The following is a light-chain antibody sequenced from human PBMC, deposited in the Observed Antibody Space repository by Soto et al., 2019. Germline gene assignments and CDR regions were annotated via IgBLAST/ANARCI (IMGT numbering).Light chain of an antibody. CDR1: QSVSYN. CDR2: GAF. V-gene: IGKV3-15*01. CDR3: PQYKNWPPLT. J-gene: IGKJ4*01. Sequence: EIVMTQSPATLSVSPGERDTLSCRASQSVSYNLAWYQQKPGQGPRLLIYGAFTRATGIPARFSGSGSGTEFTLTISRLQSEDFGVYYCPQYKNWPPLTFGGGTKVEIK.